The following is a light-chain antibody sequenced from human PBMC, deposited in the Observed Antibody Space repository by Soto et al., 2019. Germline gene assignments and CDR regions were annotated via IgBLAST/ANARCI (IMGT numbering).Light chain of an antibody. Sequence: IVMTKSPATLSVSPGERATLSCRASQSVSSNLAWYQQKPGQAPRLLIYGASTRATGIPARCSGRGSGTEVTLTINGLQSEELARYRCQQYDIWPPTCCGGTNV. CDR1: QSVSSN. V-gene: IGKV3-15*01. CDR3: QQYDIWPPT. CDR2: GAS. J-gene: IGKJ4*01.